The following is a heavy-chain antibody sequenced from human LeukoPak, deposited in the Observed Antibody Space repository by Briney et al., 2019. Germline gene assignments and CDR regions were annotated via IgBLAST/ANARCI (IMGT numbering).Heavy chain of an antibody. CDR2: IYYSGST. CDR3: ARVVYNILTGYYYMDV. Sequence: SETLSLTCTASGGSISSYYWSWIRQPPGKGLEWIGYIYYSGSTNYNPSLKSRVTISVDTSKNQFSLKLSSVTAADTAVYYCARVVYNILTGYYYMDVWGKGTTVTVSS. CDR1: GGSISSYY. D-gene: IGHD3-9*01. V-gene: IGHV4-59*01. J-gene: IGHJ6*03.